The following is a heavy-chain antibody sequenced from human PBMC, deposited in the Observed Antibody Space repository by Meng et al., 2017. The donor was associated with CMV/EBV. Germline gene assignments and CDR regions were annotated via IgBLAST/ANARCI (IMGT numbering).Heavy chain of an antibody. CDR2: IIPIFGTA. Sequence: SVKVSCKASGGTFSSYAISWVRQAPGQGLEWMGGIIPIFGTANYAQKFQGRVTITTDESTSTAYMELNSLRAEDTAVYYCAKLDGAAAEYWGQGTLVTVSS. CDR1: GGTFSSYA. D-gene: IGHD6-13*01. J-gene: IGHJ4*02. CDR3: AKLDGAAAEY. V-gene: IGHV1-69*05.